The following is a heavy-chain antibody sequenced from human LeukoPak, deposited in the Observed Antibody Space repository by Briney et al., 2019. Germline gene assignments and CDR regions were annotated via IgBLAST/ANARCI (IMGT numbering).Heavy chain of an antibody. Sequence: GGSLRLSCAASGFTFSSYGMNWVRQAPGKGLEWVSAISGSGGSTYYADSVKGRLTISRDNSKNTLYLQMNSLRAEDTAVYYCAKARNRVGATDYFDYWGQGTLVTVSS. V-gene: IGHV3-23*01. CDR3: AKARNRVGATDYFDY. D-gene: IGHD1-26*01. CDR1: GFTFSSYG. CDR2: ISGSGGST. J-gene: IGHJ4*02.